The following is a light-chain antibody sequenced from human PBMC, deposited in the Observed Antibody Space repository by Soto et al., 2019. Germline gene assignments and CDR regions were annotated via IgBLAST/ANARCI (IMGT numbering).Light chain of an antibody. CDR3: GTWDDSLSGLV. CDR2: DNG. J-gene: IGLJ3*02. CDR1: SSNLGNNY. Sequence: QSVLTQPPSVSAAPGQRVTISCSGSSSNLGNNYVSWYQQFPGTAPRLLIYDNGRRPSGIPDRFSGSKSGTSATLDIAGLQTGDEADYYCGTWDDSLSGLVLGGGTKLTVL. V-gene: IGLV1-51*01.